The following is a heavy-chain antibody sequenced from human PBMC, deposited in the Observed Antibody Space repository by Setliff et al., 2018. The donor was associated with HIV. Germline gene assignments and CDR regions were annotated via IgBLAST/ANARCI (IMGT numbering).Heavy chain of an antibody. CDR1: GGTFSSYA. CDR3: ATIPRPSYYYYYMDV. D-gene: IGHD6-6*01. Sequence: GASVKVSCKASGGTFSSYAITWVRQAPGQGLEWMGGIIPIFGTANYAQKFQGRVTIIADKSTSTAYMELSSLRSEDTAVYYCATIPRPSYYYYYMDVWGKGTTVTVS. CDR2: IIPIFGTA. J-gene: IGHJ6*03. V-gene: IGHV1-69*06.